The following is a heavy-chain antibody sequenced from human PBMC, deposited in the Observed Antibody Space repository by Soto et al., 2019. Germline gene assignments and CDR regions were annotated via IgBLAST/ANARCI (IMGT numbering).Heavy chain of an antibody. V-gene: IGHV3-30*18. CDR3: AKGEYYYGSGSPYYGMDV. J-gene: IGHJ6*02. D-gene: IGHD3-10*01. CDR2: ISYDGSNK. Sequence: LRLSCAASGFTFSNYGMHWVRQAPGKGLEWVAVISYDGSNKYYADSVKGRFTISRDSSKNTLFLEMNSLRAEDTAVYYCAKGEYYYGSGSPYYGMDVWGQGTTVTVSS. CDR1: GFTFSNYG.